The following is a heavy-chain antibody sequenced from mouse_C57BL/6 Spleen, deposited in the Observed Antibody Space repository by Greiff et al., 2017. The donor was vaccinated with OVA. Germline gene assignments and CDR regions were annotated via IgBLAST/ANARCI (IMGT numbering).Heavy chain of an antibody. V-gene: IGHV1-22*01. CDR3: AREGGGYFDFYY. Sequence: VQLQQSGPELVKPGASVKMSCKASGYTFTDYNMHWVKQSHGKSLEWIGYINPNNGGTSYNQKFKGKATLTVNKSSSTAYMELRSLTSEDSAVYYCAREGGGYFDFYYWGQGTTLTVSS. CDR2: INPNNGGT. D-gene: IGHD2-3*01. CDR1: GYTFTDYN. J-gene: IGHJ2*01.